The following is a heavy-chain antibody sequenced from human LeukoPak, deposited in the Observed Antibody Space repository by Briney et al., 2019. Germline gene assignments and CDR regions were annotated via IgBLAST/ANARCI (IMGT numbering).Heavy chain of an antibody. V-gene: IGHV3-30*18. J-gene: IGHJ3*02. Sequence: GGSLRLSCAASGFTFSSYWMHWVRQAPGKGLEWVAVISYDGSNKYYADSVKGRFTISRDNSKNTLYLQMNSLRAEDTAVYYCAKDSLVLNTYYDFWSGYYISFGAFDIWGQGTMVTVSS. D-gene: IGHD3-3*01. CDR1: GFTFSSYW. CDR2: ISYDGSNK. CDR3: AKDSLVLNTYYDFWSGYYISFGAFDI.